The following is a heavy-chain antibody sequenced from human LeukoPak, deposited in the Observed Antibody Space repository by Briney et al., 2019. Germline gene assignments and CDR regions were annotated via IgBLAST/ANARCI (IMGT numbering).Heavy chain of an antibody. CDR1: GFTFTSYA. J-gene: IGHJ6*02. CDR3: AREGWSGRNGEYLVGGMDV. CDR2: LTGDGNT. D-gene: IGHD1-26*01. V-gene: IGHV3-23*01. Sequence: GESLRLSCAASGFTFTSYAMSWVRQAPGKGLEWVSVLTGDGNTYYADSVKGRFTISRDNAKNTLYLQMHSLRAEDTALYYCAREGWSGRNGEYLVGGMDVWAQGTTVTVSS.